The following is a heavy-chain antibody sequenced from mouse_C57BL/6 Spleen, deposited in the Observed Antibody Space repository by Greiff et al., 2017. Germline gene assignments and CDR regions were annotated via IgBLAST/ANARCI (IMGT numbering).Heavy chain of an antibody. Sequence: QVQLQQPGAELVKPGASVKMSCKASGYTFTSYWITWVKQRPGQGLEWIGDIYPGSGSTNYNEKFKSKATLTVDTSSSTAYMQLSSLTSEDSAVYYCARVPFYYGNAMDYWVKEPQSPSPQ. V-gene: IGHV1-55*01. CDR3: ARVPFYYGNAMDY. J-gene: IGHJ4*01. CDR2: IYPGSGST. D-gene: IGHD2-1*01. CDR1: GYTFTSYW.